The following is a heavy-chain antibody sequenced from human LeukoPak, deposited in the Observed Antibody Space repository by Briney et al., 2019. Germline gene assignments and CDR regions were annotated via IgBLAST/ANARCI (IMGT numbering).Heavy chain of an antibody. Sequence: SETLSLTCTVSGGSISSNTYYWGWIRQPPGKGLEWIGSIYYSGSTYYNPSLKSRVTISVDTSKNQFSLKLSSVTAADTAVYYCARYPQYYYDSSGYHSFDYWGQGTLVTVSS. CDR2: IYYSGST. D-gene: IGHD3-22*01. CDR3: ARYPQYYYDSSGYHSFDY. CDR1: GGSISSNTYY. V-gene: IGHV4-39*07. J-gene: IGHJ4*02.